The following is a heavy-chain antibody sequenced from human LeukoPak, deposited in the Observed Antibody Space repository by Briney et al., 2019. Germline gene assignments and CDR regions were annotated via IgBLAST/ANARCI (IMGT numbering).Heavy chain of an antibody. V-gene: IGHV3-11*04. Sequence: GGSLRLSRAASGFTFSDYYMSWIRQAPGKGLEWVSYISSSGTNIYYADSVKGRFTISRDNAKNSLYLQMNSLRAEDTAVYYCARERLPRSSTRPNAFDIWGQGTMVTVSS. D-gene: IGHD2-2*01. CDR1: GFTFSDYY. J-gene: IGHJ3*02. CDR2: ISSSGTNI. CDR3: ARERLPRSSTRPNAFDI.